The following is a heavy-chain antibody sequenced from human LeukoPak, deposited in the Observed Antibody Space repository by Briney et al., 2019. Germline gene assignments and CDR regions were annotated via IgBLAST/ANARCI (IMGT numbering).Heavy chain of an antibody. CDR2: MHSSGRT. Sequence: PSETLSLTCTVSGGSISSGSYYWSWIRQPAGKGLEWIGRMHSSGRTSYNPSLKSRVTISVDTSKNQFSLKLSSVTAADTAVYYCARDRGVSYYNPKDLIFDYWGQGTLVTVSS. D-gene: IGHD1-26*01. J-gene: IGHJ4*02. V-gene: IGHV4-61*02. CDR1: GGSISSGSYY. CDR3: ARDRGVSYYNPKDLIFDY.